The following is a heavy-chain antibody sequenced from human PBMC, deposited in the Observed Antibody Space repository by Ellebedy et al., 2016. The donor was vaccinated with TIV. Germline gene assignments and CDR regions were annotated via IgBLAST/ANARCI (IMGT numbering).Heavy chain of an antibody. J-gene: IGHJ4*02. Sequence: AASVKVSCKASVCTFSNYAIRWVRQAPGQGLDWMGGIIPIFGTAKFAQKFQGRVTLTADESTSTAYMELNSLKSEDTAVYYCARVKGYCSTASCLYFDYWGQGTLVTVSS. CDR2: IIPIFGTA. V-gene: IGHV1-69*13. CDR1: VCTFSNYA. CDR3: ARVKGYCSTASCLYFDY. D-gene: IGHD2-2*01.